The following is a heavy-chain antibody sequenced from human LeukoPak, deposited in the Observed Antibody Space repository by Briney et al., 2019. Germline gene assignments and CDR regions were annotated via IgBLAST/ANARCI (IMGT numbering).Heavy chain of an antibody. Sequence: ASVKVSCKASGGTFSSYAISWVRQAPGQGLEWMGWINPDSGGTNYAQKFQGRVTMTRDTSISTAYMELSRLRSDDAAVYYCARDQYLGGYYYYMDVWGKGTTVTVSS. CDR2: INPDSGGT. V-gene: IGHV1-2*02. CDR1: GGTFSSYA. CDR3: ARDQYLGGYYYYMDV. J-gene: IGHJ6*03. D-gene: IGHD4-11*01.